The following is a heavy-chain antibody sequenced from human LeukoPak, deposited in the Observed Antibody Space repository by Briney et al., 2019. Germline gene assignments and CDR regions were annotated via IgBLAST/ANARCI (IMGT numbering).Heavy chain of an antibody. CDR3: ASGVGAYSMGDY. CDR2: IILIFGTA. J-gene: IGHJ4*02. CDR1: GGTFSSYA. Sequence: GASVKVSCKASGGTFSSYAISWVRQAPGQGLEWMGGIILIFGTANYAQKFQGRVTITTDESTSTAYMELSSLRSEDTAVYYCASGVGAYSMGDYWGQGTLVTVSS. V-gene: IGHV1-69*05. D-gene: IGHD1-26*01.